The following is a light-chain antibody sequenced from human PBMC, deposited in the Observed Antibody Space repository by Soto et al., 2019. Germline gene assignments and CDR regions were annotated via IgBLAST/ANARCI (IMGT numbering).Light chain of an antibody. V-gene: IGKV3-11*01. CDR3: QQRSNWPG. Sequence: EIVLTQSPATLSLSPGERATLSCRASQSVSSYLAWYQQKPGQAPRLLIYDASNRATAIPARFSGSGSGTAFTLTISSLEPEAFAVYYCQQRSNWPGFGGGTTVEIK. CDR1: QSVSSY. J-gene: IGKJ4*02. CDR2: DAS.